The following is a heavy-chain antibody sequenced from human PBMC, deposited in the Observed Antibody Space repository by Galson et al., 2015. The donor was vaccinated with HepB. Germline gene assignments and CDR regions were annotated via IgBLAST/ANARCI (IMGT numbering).Heavy chain of an antibody. CDR3: ARLRGNGVRRGWHFEY. V-gene: IGHV3-21*01. D-gene: IGHD3-10*01. J-gene: IGHJ4*02. CDR2: ISSTSIYI. Sequence: SLRLSCAASGFTFSDYAINWVRQAPGKGLEWVSSISSTSIYIYYADSVKGRFTISRDNAKNSLYLQMNSLRGEDTAVYFCARLRGNGVRRGWHFEYWGQGALVTVSS. CDR1: GFTFSDYA.